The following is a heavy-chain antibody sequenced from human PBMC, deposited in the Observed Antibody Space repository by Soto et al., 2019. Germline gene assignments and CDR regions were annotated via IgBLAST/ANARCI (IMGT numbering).Heavy chain of an antibody. J-gene: IGHJ4*02. CDR2: ISYDGSNK. CDR3: AREAYCGGDCYSELVY. Sequence: GGSLRLSCAASGFTFSSYAMHWVRQAPGKGLEWVAVISYDGSNKYYADSVKGRFTISRDNSKNTLYLQMNSLRAEDTAVYYCAREAYCGGDCYSELVYWGQGTMVTVSS. D-gene: IGHD2-21*02. V-gene: IGHV3-30-3*01. CDR1: GFTFSSYA.